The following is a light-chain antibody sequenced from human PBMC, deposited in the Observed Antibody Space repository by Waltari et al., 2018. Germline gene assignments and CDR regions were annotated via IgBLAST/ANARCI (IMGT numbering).Light chain of an antibody. CDR2: EVN. Sequence: QSALTQPASVSGSPGQSITLSCTGTSSDLGTYNLVSWYQQHPGKAPKLIIYEVNKRPSGVSDRFSGSKSGNTASLTISGLQAEDEADYYCSSNAGSSTYVFGTGTKVTVL. CDR3: SSNAGSSTYV. V-gene: IGLV2-23*02. CDR1: SSDLGTYNL. J-gene: IGLJ1*01.